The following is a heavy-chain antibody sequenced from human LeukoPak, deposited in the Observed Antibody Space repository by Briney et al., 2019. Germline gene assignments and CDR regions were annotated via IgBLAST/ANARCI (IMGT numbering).Heavy chain of an antibody. CDR2: ISYDGSNK. V-gene: IGHV3-30-3*01. CDR3: ARPYDGHDLVPFDY. D-gene: IGHD3-3*01. J-gene: IGHJ4*02. Sequence: PGRSLRLFCAASGFTSSSYAMHWDRQAPGKGLEWVAVISYDGSNKYYADSVKGRFTISRDNSKNTLYLQMNSLRAEDTAVYYCARPYDGHDLVPFDYWGQGTLVTVSS. CDR1: GFTSSSYA.